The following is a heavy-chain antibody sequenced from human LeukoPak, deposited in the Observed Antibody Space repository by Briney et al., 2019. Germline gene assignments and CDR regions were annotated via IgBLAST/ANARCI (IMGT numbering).Heavy chain of an antibody. D-gene: IGHD6-13*01. V-gene: IGHV1-69*04. Sequence: ASVKVSCKASGGTFSSYAISWVRQAPGQGLEWMGRIIPILGIANYAQKFQGRVTITADKSTSTAYMELSSLRSEDTAVYYCARVMQQLAVNWFDPWGQGTLVTVSS. CDR3: ARVMQQLAVNWFDP. CDR1: GGTFSSYA. J-gene: IGHJ5*02. CDR2: IIPILGIA.